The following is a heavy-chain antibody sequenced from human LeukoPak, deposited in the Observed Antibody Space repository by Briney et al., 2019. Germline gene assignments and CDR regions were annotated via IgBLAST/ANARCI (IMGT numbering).Heavy chain of an antibody. CDR1: GFTFDDYS. CDR2: ISWNGDAT. CDR3: GKEKLYSSDWSYMDV. Sequence: PGRPLRLSCAVSGFTFDDYSMYWVRQAPGKGLEWVSGISWNGDATAYAESVKGRFTISRDNAKNSLYLQMDNLRAEDTALYYCGKEKLYSSDWSYMDVWGKGTTVTVSS. J-gene: IGHJ6*03. D-gene: IGHD6-25*01. V-gene: IGHV3-9*01.